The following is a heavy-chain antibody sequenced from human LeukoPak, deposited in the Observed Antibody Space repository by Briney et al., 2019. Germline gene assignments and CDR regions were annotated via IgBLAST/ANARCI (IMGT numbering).Heavy chain of an antibody. CDR2: ISGSGGST. CDR1: EFNFNSYA. Sequence: GGSLRLSCAASEFNFNSYAMSWVRQAPGKGLEWVSAISGSGGSTYYADSVKGRFTISRDNSKNTLYLQMNSLRAEDTAVYYCAKDLVTAYGYYYDSSGYQVDYWGQGTLVTVSS. D-gene: IGHD3-22*01. J-gene: IGHJ4*02. CDR3: AKDLVTAYGYYYDSSGYQVDY. V-gene: IGHV3-23*01.